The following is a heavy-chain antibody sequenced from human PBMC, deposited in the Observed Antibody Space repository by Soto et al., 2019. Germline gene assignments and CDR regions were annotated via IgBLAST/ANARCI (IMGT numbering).Heavy chain of an antibody. CDR1: GGSISSSSYY. J-gene: IGHJ6*02. V-gene: IGHV4-39*01. CDR2: IYYSGST. CDR3: VKVPQSITIFGVVIPYYYGMDV. D-gene: IGHD3-3*01. Sequence: SETLSLTCTISGGSISSSSYYWGWIRQPPGKGLEWIGSIYYSGSTYYNPSLKSRVTISVDTSKNQFSLKLSSVTAADTAVYYCVKVPQSITIFGVVIPYYYGMDVWGQGTTVTVSS.